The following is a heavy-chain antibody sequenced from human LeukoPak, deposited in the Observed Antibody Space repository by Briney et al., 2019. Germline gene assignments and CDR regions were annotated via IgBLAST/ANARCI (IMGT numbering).Heavy chain of an antibody. CDR3: ARASYYDLSGYLDY. CDR1: GFTFSSYG. CDR2: IFYDGNTK. Sequence: PGGSLRLSCAASGFTFSSYGMHWVRQAPGMGLEWVAGIFYDGNTKYYADSMKGRFTISRDNSKNTLHLQMNSLRAEDTAVYYCARASYYDLSGYLDYWGQGTLVTVSS. V-gene: IGHV3-30*03. J-gene: IGHJ4*02. D-gene: IGHD3-22*01.